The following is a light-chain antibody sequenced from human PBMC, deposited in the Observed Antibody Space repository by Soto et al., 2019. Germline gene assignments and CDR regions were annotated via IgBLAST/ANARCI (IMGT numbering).Light chain of an antibody. CDR3: QQYNNWPPLT. V-gene: IGKV3-15*01. J-gene: IGKJ4*01. CDR1: QSVSSN. Sequence: EIVRTQSPATLSVSPGERATLSCRASQSVSSNSAWYQQKPGQAPRLLIYGASTRATGIPARFSGSGSGTEFTLTISSLQSEDFAVYYCQQYNNWPPLTFGGGTKV. CDR2: GAS.